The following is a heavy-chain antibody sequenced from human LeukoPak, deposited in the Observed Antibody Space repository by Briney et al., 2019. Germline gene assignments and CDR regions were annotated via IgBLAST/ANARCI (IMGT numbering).Heavy chain of an antibody. D-gene: IGHD3-22*01. Sequence: SETLSLTCAVYGGSFSGYYWSWIRQPPGKGLEWIGEINHSGSTNYNPSLKSRVTISVDTSKNQFSLKLSSVTAADTAVYYCARAPITMIVAYYWGQGTLVTVSS. V-gene: IGHV4-34*01. CDR1: GGSFSGYY. CDR3: ARAPITMIVAYY. J-gene: IGHJ4*02. CDR2: INHSGST.